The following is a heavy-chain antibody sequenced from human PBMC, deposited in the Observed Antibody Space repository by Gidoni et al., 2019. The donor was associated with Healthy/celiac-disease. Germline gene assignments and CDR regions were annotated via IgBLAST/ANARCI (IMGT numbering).Heavy chain of an antibody. CDR3: AKVRLRYVYLNWFDP. V-gene: IGHV3-9*01. Sequence: EVQLVESGGGLVQPGRSLRLSCAASGFPFADYAMHWVRQAPGKGLEWVSGISWNSGSIGYADSVKGRFTISRDNAKNSLYLQMNSLIAEDTALYYCAKVRLRYVYLNWFDPWGQGTLVTVSS. CDR2: ISWNSGSI. D-gene: IGHD3-16*01. J-gene: IGHJ5*02. CDR1: GFPFADYA.